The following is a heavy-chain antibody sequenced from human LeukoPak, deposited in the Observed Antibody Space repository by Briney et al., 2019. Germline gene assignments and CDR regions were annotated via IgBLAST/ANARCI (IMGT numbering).Heavy chain of an antibody. CDR1: GFTFSNYA. J-gene: IGHJ4*02. Sequence: GGSLRLSCAASGFTFSNYAMSWVRQAPGKGPEWVSAISGSGGRTYHADSVKGRFTISRDNSKNTLYLQMNSLRAEDTAVYYCAKAPRYYYDSSGSSGDYWGQGTLVTVSS. CDR2: ISGSGGRT. CDR3: AKAPRYYYDSSGSSGDY. D-gene: IGHD3-22*01. V-gene: IGHV3-23*01.